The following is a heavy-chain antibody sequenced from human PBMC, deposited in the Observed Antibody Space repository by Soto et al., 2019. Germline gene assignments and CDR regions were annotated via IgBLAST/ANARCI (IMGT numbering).Heavy chain of an antibody. CDR1: GGSISSGGYS. J-gene: IGHJ3*02. V-gene: IGHV4-31*01. CDR2: IYYSGST. Sequence: QVQLQESGPGLVKPSQTLSLTCTVSGGSISSGGYSWTWIRQHPGKGLEWIEYIYYSGSTYYKPSPKSQTTPSGHPSKHQRSLNLSSVTAADTAVYYCAAASPCHPGAFDIWGQGTTVTVSA. CDR3: AAASPCHPGAFDI.